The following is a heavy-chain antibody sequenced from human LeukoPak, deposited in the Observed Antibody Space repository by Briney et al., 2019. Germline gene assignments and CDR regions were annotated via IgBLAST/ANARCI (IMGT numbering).Heavy chain of an antibody. CDR2: IKQDESEK. V-gene: IGHV3-7*03. CDR1: RFTFSSYW. D-gene: IGHD3-3*01. CDR3: AKDTRTISCLEY. Sequence: GALRLSCAASRFTFSSYWMSWVRQAPGKGLEWVVNIKQDESEKYYVDSVKGRFTISRDNAKNSLYLQMNSLRAEDTAVYYCAKDTRTISCLEYWGQGTLVTVSS. J-gene: IGHJ4*02.